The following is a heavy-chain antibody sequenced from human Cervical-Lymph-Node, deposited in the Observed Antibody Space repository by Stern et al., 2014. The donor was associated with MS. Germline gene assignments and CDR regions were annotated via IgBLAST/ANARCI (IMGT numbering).Heavy chain of an antibody. J-gene: IGHJ6*02. D-gene: IGHD4-17*01. CDR3: AGAYGDYESGMDV. CDR1: GCTFSDYY. CDR2: ITSSDTYP. Sequence: VQLVESGGGVVKPGGSLRLSCAASGCTFSDYYMSWVRQAPGKGLGCLSYITSSDTYPNHADSVKGRFTISRDNAKNSLYLQMNSLSAEDTAVYYCAGAYGDYESGMDVWGQGTTVTVSS. V-gene: IGHV3-11*06.